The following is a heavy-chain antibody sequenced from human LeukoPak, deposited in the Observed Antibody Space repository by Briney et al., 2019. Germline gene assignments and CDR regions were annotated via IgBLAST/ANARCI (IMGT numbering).Heavy chain of an antibody. CDR3: ARDNQVTPYNWFDP. Sequence: PLQTLSLTCTVSGGSISSYYWSWIRQPAGKGLEWIGRIYTSGSTNYNPSLKSRVTMSVDTSKNQFSLKLSSVTAADTAVYYCARDNQVTPYNWFDPWGQGTLVTVS. CDR1: GGSISSYY. D-gene: IGHD2-21*02. CDR2: IYTSGST. J-gene: IGHJ5*02. V-gene: IGHV4-4*07.